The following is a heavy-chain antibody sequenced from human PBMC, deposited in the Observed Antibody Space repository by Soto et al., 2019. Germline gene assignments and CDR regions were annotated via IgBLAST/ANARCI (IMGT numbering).Heavy chain of an antibody. J-gene: IGHJ3*02. Sequence: PGGSLRLSCVASGLALRDTSVTWARQAPGRGLEWVSSVSRSDDSTYYADAVKGRFTISRDKSQNTLYLQMDSLRAEDTALYYFAKPLRGTSHCGGFNIWGQGTMVTVSS. CDR1: GLALRDTS. CDR3: AKPLRGTSHCGGFNI. CDR2: VSRSDDST. D-gene: IGHD2-21*01. V-gene: IGHV3-23*01.